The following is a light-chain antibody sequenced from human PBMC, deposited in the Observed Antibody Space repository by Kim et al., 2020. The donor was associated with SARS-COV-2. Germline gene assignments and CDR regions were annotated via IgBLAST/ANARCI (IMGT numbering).Light chain of an antibody. Sequence: SASVGARVTITCRASENIGKWLAWYQQKPGRAPSLLIYLASTLESGVPSRFSGTGSGTEFSLSITSLQPDDFATYYCQHYSRFPYTFGQGTKLEI. CDR2: LAS. J-gene: IGKJ2*01. CDR3: QHYSRFPYT. CDR1: ENIGKW. V-gene: IGKV1-5*03.